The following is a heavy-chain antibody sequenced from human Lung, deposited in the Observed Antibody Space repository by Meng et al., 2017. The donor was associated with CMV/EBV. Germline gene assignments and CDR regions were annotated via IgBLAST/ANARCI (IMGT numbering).Heavy chain of an antibody. CDR3: ARGHTNSGSFVGYYAMDV. CDR2: IHYSGSS. J-gene: IGHJ6*04. D-gene: IGHD1-26*01. CDR1: GASISSYY. V-gene: IGHV4-59*01. Sequence: SETLSLTCTVSGASISSYYWSWIRQPPGRGLEWIGNIHYSGSSKYNPSLKGRVTMSVARSEDQFSLRLNSVTAADTAVYYCARGHTNSGSFVGYYAMDVWXEGTXVTVSS.